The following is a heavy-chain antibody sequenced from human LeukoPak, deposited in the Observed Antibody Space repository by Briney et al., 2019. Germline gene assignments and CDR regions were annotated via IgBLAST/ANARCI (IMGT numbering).Heavy chain of an antibody. V-gene: IGHV4-4*02. Sequence: SGTLSLTCGVSGGSISSSNWWSWVRQPAGKGLEWIGEIYHRGSTNYNPSLKSRVTISVDTSKNQFSLKLSSVTAADTAVYYCARLSGYCSSTSCDDAFDIWGQGTMVTVSS. J-gene: IGHJ3*02. CDR1: GGSISSSNW. CDR2: IYHRGST. D-gene: IGHD2-2*01. CDR3: ARLSGYCSSTSCDDAFDI.